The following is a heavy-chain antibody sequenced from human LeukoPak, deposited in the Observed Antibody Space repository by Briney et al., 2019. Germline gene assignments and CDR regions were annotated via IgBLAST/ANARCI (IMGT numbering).Heavy chain of an antibody. Sequence: PSETLSLTCTVSGVSISSSNSYWGWIRQPPGKGLEWIGSIYYSGSTYYNPSLKSRVTISVDTSKNQFSLKLSSVTAADTAVYYCARHPLSLWFGELLPSSYMDVWGKGTTVTISS. CDR1: GVSISSSNSY. CDR3: ARHPLSLWFGELLPSSYMDV. J-gene: IGHJ6*03. CDR2: IYYSGST. D-gene: IGHD3-10*01. V-gene: IGHV4-39*01.